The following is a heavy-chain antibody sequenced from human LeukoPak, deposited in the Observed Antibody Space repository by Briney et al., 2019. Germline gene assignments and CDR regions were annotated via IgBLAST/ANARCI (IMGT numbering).Heavy chain of an antibody. CDR1: GASISSHH. D-gene: IGHD6-19*01. J-gene: IGHJ6*02. CDR2: VYYTGST. Sequence: SGTLSLTCTDSGASISSHHWTWSRQPPGQGLEWIGYVYYTGSTNYSPSLKSRVTISVDTSKNQFSLKLSSVTAADTAVYYCARADGAVAAYYGIDVWGQGTTVTVSS. V-gene: IGHV4-59*11. CDR3: ARADGAVAAYYGIDV.